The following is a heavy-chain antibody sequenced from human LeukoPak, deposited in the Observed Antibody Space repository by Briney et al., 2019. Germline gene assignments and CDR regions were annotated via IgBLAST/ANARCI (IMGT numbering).Heavy chain of an antibody. Sequence: PSETLSLTCTVSGGSISGSSYYWGWIRQPPGKGMEWIGSIYYSGSTYYNPSLKSRVTISVDTSKNQFSLKLTSVTAADTAVYYCARGGAAAGAFDIWGQGTMVTVSS. CDR3: ARGGAAAGAFDI. V-gene: IGHV4-39*07. CDR1: GGSISGSSYY. CDR2: IYYSGST. D-gene: IGHD6-13*01. J-gene: IGHJ3*02.